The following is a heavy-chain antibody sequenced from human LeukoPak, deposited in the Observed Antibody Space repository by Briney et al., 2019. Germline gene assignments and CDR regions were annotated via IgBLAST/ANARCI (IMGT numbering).Heavy chain of an antibody. V-gene: IGHV3-30*04. D-gene: IGHD5-18*01. CDR3: ARARSSYGYGDAFDI. CDR1: GFSFSSYA. J-gene: IGHJ3*02. CDR2: ISYDGSSK. Sequence: PGGSHRLSCATSGFSFSSYAMSWVRQAPGKGLEWVAVISYDGSSKYYADSVKGRFTISRDNSKNTLYLQMNSLRAEDTAVYYCARARSSYGYGDAFDIWGQGTMVTVSS.